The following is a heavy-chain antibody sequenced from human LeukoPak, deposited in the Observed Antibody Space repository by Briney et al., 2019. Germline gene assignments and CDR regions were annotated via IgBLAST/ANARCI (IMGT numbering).Heavy chain of an antibody. D-gene: IGHD4-11*01. CDR3: ARLASNHYFEY. CDR2: IYYSGST. V-gene: IGHV4-39*01. Sequence: SETLSLTCTVSGGSISSSSYYWGWTRQPPGKGLEWIGSIYYSGSTYYNPSLKSRVTISVDTSKNQFSLKLSSVTAADTAVYYCARLASNHYFEYWGQGTLVTVSS. CDR1: GGSISSSSYY. J-gene: IGHJ4*02.